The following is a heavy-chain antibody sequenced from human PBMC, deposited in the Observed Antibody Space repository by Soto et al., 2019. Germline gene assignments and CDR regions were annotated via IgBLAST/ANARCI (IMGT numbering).Heavy chain of an antibody. CDR2: IYYSGST. J-gene: IGHJ4*02. CDR3: ARHIGISSTSSYYFDY. Sequence: PSETLSLTCTVSGGSISSSSYYWGWIRQPPGKGLEWIGSIYYSGSTYYNPSLKSRVTISVDTSKNQFSLKLSSVTAADTAVYYCARHIGISSTSSYYFDYWGQGTLVTVSS. V-gene: IGHV4-39*01. CDR1: GGSISSSSYY. D-gene: IGHD2-2*01.